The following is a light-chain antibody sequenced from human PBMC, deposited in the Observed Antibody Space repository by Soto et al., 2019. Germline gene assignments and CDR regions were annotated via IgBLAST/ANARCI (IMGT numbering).Light chain of an antibody. Sequence: DIQITQSPSSLSSSVPERFTITCRASQSISSYLNWYQQKPGKVPKLLIYAASTLQSGVPSRFSGSGSGTDFTLTISSLQPDDFATYYCQQYNTYSTFGQGTRLEIK. V-gene: IGKV1-27*01. CDR1: QSISSY. CDR3: QQYNTYST. J-gene: IGKJ5*01. CDR2: AAS.